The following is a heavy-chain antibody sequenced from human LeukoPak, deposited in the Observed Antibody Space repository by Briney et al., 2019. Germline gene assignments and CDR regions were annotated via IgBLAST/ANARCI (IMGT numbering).Heavy chain of an antibody. CDR2: IIPILGIA. CDR1: GGTFSSYT. V-gene: IGHV1-69*02. Sequence: SVKVSCKASGGTFSSYTISWVRQAPGQGLEWMGRIIPILGIANYAQKFQGRVTITADKPTSTAYMELSSLRSEDTAVYYCARGNPDYDSSGYLGYWGQGTLVTVSS. D-gene: IGHD3-22*01. CDR3: ARGNPDYDSSGYLGY. J-gene: IGHJ4*02.